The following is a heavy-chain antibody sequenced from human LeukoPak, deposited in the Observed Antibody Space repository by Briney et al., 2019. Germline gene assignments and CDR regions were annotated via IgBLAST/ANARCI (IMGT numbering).Heavy chain of an antibody. D-gene: IGHD3-22*01. Sequence: GASVKVSCKVSGYTLTELSMHWVRQAPGKGLEWMGGFDPEDGETIYAQKFQGRVTMTEDTSTDTAYMELSSLRSEDTAVYYCATEKSRYDSSGYRAYDWGQGTLVTVSS. J-gene: IGHJ4*02. CDR2: FDPEDGET. CDR3: ATEKSRYDSSGYRAYD. CDR1: GYTLTELS. V-gene: IGHV1-24*01.